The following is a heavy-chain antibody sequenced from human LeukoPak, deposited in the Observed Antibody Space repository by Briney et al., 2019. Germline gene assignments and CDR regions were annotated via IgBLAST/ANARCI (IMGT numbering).Heavy chain of an antibody. Sequence: GGSLRLSCAASGFTFSTYSMNWVRQPPGKGLEWVAYIGSSLNTKYYADSVKGRFTISRDNAKNSLYLQMTSMRDEDTAVYYWARDRGGDTRHYLDYWGQGTLVTVSS. J-gene: IGHJ4*02. CDR1: GFTFSTYS. V-gene: IGHV3-48*02. CDR3: ARDRGGDTRHYLDY. D-gene: IGHD2-21*02. CDR2: IGSSLNTK.